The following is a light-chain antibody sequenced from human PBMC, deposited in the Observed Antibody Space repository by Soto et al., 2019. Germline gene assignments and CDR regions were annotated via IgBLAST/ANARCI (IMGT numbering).Light chain of an antibody. V-gene: IGKV1-33*01. CDR1: QDISDY. CDR3: QQYYDVPRT. Sequence: DVQMTQSPSSLSASVGDRVTITCQASQDISDYLNWYQQKPGKAPKLLISDVSNLATGVPSRFSGSGSGTYFTFTISSLQPEDFATYYCQQYYDVPRTFGQGTKVEIK. J-gene: IGKJ1*01. CDR2: DVS.